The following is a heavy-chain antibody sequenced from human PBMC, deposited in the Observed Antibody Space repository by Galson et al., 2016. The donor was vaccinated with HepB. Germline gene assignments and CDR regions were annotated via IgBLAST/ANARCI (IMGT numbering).Heavy chain of an antibody. CDR3: AKVGYSRSWYGTWDSNYGVDV. CDR2: TSYDGSHE. V-gene: IGHV3-30*18. D-gene: IGHD6-13*01. Sequence: SLRLSCAASGFTFRSYGMHWVRQAPGKGLAWVAVTSYDGSHEFSDSVKGRFTISRDNSKKTLYLQMNSLRADDTAVYYCAKVGYSRSWYGTWDSNYGVDVWGQGTTVTVSS. CDR1: GFTFRSYG. J-gene: IGHJ6*02.